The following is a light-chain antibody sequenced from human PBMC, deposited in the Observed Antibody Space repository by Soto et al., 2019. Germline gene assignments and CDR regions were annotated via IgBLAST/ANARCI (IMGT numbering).Light chain of an antibody. CDR2: GAS. Sequence: EIVMTQSPGTLSLSPGETATLSCRASQSVSSNYVAWFHQKPGQAPRLLIYGASSRATGVPDRFSASGSGTDFTLTISRLEPEDFAVYYCQQYGRSPFTFGPGTKVDIX. V-gene: IGKV3-20*01. J-gene: IGKJ3*01. CDR3: QQYGRSPFT. CDR1: QSVSSNY.